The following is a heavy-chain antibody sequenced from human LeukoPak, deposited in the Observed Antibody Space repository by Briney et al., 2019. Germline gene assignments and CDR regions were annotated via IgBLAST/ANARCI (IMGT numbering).Heavy chain of an antibody. J-gene: IGHJ4*02. CDR1: GFTFSSYE. V-gene: IGHV3-48*03. D-gene: IGHD6-13*01. CDR3: ARASGYSSSRGDY. CDR2: ISSGGSTI. Sequence: PGGSLRLSCAASGFTFSSYEMNWGRQAPGKGLEWVSYISSGGSTIYYADSVKGRFTISRDNAKNSLYLQMNSLRAEDTAVYYCARASGYSSSRGDYWGQGTLVTVSS.